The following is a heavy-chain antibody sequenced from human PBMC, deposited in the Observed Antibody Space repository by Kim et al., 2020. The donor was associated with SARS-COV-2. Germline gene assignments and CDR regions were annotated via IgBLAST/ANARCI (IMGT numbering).Heavy chain of an antibody. CDR3: AREDRYYDSSGYYSILGLYFQH. V-gene: IGHV3-30*03. CDR1: GFTFSSYG. D-gene: IGHD3-22*01. J-gene: IGHJ1*01. Sequence: GGSLRLSCAASGFTFSSYGMHWVRQAPGKGLEWVAVISYDGSNKYYADSVKGRFTISRDNSKNTLYLQMNSLRAEDTAVYYCAREDRYYDSSGYYSILGLYFQHWGQGTLVTVSS. CDR2: ISYDGSNK.